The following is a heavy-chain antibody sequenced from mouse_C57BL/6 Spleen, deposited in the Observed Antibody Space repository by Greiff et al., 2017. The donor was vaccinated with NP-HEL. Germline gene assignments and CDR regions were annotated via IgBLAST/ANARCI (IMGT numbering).Heavy chain of an antibody. V-gene: IGHV1-61*01. CDR3: ARSVLSNLAWFAY. J-gene: IGHJ3*01. Sequence: QVQLQQPGAELVRPGSSVKLSCKASGYTFTSYWMDWVKQRPGQGLEWIGNIYPSDSETHYNQKFKDKATLNVDKSSSTAYMQLSSLTSEDSAVYYCARSVLSNLAWFAYWGQGTLVTVSA. CDR2: IYPSDSET. CDR1: GYTFTSYW. D-gene: IGHD1-1*02.